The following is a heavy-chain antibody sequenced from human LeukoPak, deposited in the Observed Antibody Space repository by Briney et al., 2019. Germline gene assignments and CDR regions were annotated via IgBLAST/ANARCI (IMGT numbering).Heavy chain of an antibody. Sequence: PGRSLRLSCAASGFTFSSYGMHWVRQAPGKGLEWVAVIWYDGSNKYYADSVKGRFTISRDNSKNTLYLQMNSLRAEDTAVYYCARDRAHYYDSSGYPDAFDIWGQGTMVTVSS. CDR2: IWYDGSNK. CDR1: GFTFSSYG. J-gene: IGHJ3*02. V-gene: IGHV3-33*01. CDR3: ARDRAHYYDSSGYPDAFDI. D-gene: IGHD3-22*01.